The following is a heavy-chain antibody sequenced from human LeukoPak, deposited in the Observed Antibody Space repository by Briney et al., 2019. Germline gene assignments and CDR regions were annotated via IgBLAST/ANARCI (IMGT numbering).Heavy chain of an antibody. CDR2: ISSSGSTI. V-gene: IGHV3-48*04. J-gene: IGHJ4*02. D-gene: IGHD3-10*02. CDR3: ARNVYNFDY. CDR1: GFTFSTYG. Sequence: GGSLRLSCAASGFTFSTYGMPWVRQAPGQGLEWVSYISSSGSTIYYADSVQGRFTISRDNAQNSLYLQMSSLRAEDTAVYYCARNVYNFDYWGQGTLVTVSS.